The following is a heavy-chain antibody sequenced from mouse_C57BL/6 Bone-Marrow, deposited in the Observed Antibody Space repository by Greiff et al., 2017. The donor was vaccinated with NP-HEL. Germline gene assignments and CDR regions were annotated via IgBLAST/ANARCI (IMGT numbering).Heavy chain of an antibody. D-gene: IGHD1-1*01. V-gene: IGHV1-4*01. Sequence: VQLQQSGAELARPGASVKMSCKASGYTFTSYTMHWVKQRHGQGLEWIGYINTSSGYTKYNQKFKDKATLTADKSSSTAYMQLSSLTSEDSAVYYCARGDYYVSSYLFDYWGQGTTLTVSS. J-gene: IGHJ2*01. CDR1: GYTFTSYT. CDR3: ARGDYYVSSYLFDY. CDR2: INTSSGYT.